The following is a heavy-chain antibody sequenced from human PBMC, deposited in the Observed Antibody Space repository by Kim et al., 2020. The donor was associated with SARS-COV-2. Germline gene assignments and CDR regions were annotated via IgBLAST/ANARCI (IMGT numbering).Heavy chain of an antibody. Sequence: GGSLRLSCAASGFTFSSYAMSWVRQAPGKGLEWVSAISGSGGSTYYADSVKGRFTISRDNSKNTLYLQMNSLRAEDTAVYYCAKFSGDSSGYYYPDAFDIWGQGTMVTVSS. CDR1: GFTFSSYA. V-gene: IGHV3-23*01. CDR2: ISGSGGST. J-gene: IGHJ3*02. CDR3: AKFSGDSSGYYYPDAFDI. D-gene: IGHD3-22*01.